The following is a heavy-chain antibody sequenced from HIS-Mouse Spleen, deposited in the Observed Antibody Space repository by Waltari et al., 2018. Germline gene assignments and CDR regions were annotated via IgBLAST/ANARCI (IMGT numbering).Heavy chain of an antibody. CDR1: GGSFSGYY. CDR2: INHSGST. V-gene: IGHV4-34*01. Sequence: QVQLQQWGAGLLKPSATLSLTCAVYGGSFSGYYWSWIRQPPGKGREWIGEINHSGSTNYNPSLKSRVTISVDTSKNQFSLKLSSVTAADTAVYYCARGRVIAAAGNFAFDIWGQGTMVTVSS. D-gene: IGHD6-13*01. J-gene: IGHJ3*02. CDR3: ARGRVIAAAGNFAFDI.